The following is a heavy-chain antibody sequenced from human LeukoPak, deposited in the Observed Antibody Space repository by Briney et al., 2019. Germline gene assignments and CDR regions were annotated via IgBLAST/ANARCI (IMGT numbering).Heavy chain of an antibody. CDR3: ARSRDSSSWYWDY. V-gene: IGHV1-2*04. J-gene: IGHJ4*02. D-gene: IGHD6-13*01. Sequence: ASVKVSCTASGYTFTGYYMHWVRQAPGQGLEWMGWINPNSGGTNYAQKFQGWVTMTRDTSISTAYMELSRLRSDDTAVYYCARSRDSSSWYWDYWGQGTLVTVSS. CDR2: INPNSGGT. CDR1: GYTFTGYY.